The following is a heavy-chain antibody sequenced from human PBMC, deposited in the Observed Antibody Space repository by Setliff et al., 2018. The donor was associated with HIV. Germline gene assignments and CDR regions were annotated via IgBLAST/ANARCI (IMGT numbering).Heavy chain of an antibody. CDR2: ILPFFDTA. V-gene: IGHV1-69*13. Sequence: SVKVSCKVSGGTFTRNCISWVRQAPGQGLEWMGGILPFFDTANYAQKFQGRVTITADESTSTVHMELSSLTSEDTAVYYCARGEKKNVDIVATRDFYYYYMDVWGKGTTVTVS. CDR3: ARGEKKNVDIVATRDFYYYYMDV. J-gene: IGHJ6*03. CDR1: GGTFTRNC. D-gene: IGHD5-12*01.